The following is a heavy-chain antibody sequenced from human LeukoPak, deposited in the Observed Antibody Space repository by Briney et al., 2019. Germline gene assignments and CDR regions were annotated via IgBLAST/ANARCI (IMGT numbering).Heavy chain of an antibody. D-gene: IGHD3-22*01. CDR1: GFTFSSYS. CDR3: ARDRRDISGYSHFDY. Sequence: PGGSLRLSCAASGFTFSSYSMNWVRQAPGKGLEWASSVSSSGSYIYYADSVKGRFTISRDNAKNSLYLQMNSLRAEDTAVYYCARDRRDISGYSHFDYWGQGTLVTVSS. J-gene: IGHJ4*02. CDR2: VSSSGSYI. V-gene: IGHV3-21*01.